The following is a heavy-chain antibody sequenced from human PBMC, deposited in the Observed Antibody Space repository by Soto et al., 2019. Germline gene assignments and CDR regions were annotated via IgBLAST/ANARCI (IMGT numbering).Heavy chain of an antibody. CDR3: ARDLYYSSGRYFDHDAFDI. D-gene: IGHD6-19*01. CDR2: ISPHNDRT. J-gene: IGHJ3*02. CDR1: GYNFTSYG. V-gene: IGHV1-18*01. Sequence: QVQLVQSGADVKKPGASVKVSCKASGYNFTSYGISWVRQAPGQGLEWMGWISPHNDRTKYARRFQDRVTMTTETPTSTVYMALGSLISDDTAVYYCARDLYYSSGRYFDHDAFDIWGQGTVVTVSS.